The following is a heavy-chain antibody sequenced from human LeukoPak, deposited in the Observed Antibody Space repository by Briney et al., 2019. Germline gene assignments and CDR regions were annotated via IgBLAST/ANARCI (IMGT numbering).Heavy chain of an antibody. V-gene: IGHV3-30*02. D-gene: IGHD6-19*01. CDR1: GFTFSSYG. CDR3: AKDYGKQWLVPSAFDI. J-gene: IGHJ3*02. CDR2: IRYDGSTK. Sequence: PGGSLRLSCAASGFTFSSYGMHWVRQAPGKGLEWVAFIRYDGSTKYYADSVKGRFTISRDNSKNTLYLQMNSLRAEDTAVYYWAKDYGKQWLVPSAFDIWGQGTMVTVSS.